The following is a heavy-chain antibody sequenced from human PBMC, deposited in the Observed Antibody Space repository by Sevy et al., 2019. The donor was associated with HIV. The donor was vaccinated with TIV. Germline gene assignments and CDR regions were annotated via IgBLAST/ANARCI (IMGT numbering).Heavy chain of an antibody. D-gene: IGHD4-17*01. Sequence: SETVSLTCTVSGGSISSGDYYWSWIRQPPGKGLEWIGYIYYSGSPYYNPSLKCRVTISVDTSKNQFSLKLSSVTAADTAVYYCARDAYGDSVYYYYYGMDVWGQGTTVTVSS. CDR3: ARDAYGDSVYYYYYGMDV. CDR1: GGSISSGDYY. V-gene: IGHV4-30-4*01. J-gene: IGHJ6*02. CDR2: IYYSGSP.